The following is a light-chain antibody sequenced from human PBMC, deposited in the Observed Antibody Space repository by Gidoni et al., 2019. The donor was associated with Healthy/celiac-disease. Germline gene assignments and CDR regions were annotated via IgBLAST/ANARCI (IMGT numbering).Light chain of an antibody. V-gene: IGKV1-5*03. Sequence: DIQMTQSPSTLSASVGDRVTITCRASQSISSWFAWYQQKPGKAPKLLIYKASSLEGGVPSRFSGSGSGTEFTLTISSLQPDDFATYYCQQYNSYSPLTFGQGTKVEIK. CDR3: QQYNSYSPLT. CDR2: KAS. CDR1: QSISSW. J-gene: IGKJ1*01.